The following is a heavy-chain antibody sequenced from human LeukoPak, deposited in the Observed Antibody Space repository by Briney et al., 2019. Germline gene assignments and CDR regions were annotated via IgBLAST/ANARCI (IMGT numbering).Heavy chain of an antibody. V-gene: IGHV1-46*01. Sequence: ASVKVSCKASGYTFTSYYMHWVRQAPGQGLEWMGIINPSGGSTSYAQKFQGRVTMTRDTSTSTVYMELRSLRSEDTAVYYCARVGSSSWYGSYFQHWGQGTLVTVSS. CDR2: INPSGGST. CDR1: GYTFTSYY. CDR3: ARVGSSSWYGSYFQH. D-gene: IGHD6-13*01. J-gene: IGHJ1*01.